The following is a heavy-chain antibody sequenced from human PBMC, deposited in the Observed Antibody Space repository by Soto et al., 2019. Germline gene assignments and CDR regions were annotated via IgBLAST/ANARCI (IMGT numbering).Heavy chain of an antibody. J-gene: IGHJ4*02. Sequence: QVQLQQWGAGLLKPSETLSLTCAVYGGSFSGYYWTWIRQPPGTGLEWIGEINHSGSTNYNPSLKRGVAIPVDTSKNQFSLKLTSVTAADTVVYYCARDKITGLFDYWGQGTLVTVSS. CDR3: ARDKITGLFDY. D-gene: IGHD2-8*02. CDR2: INHSGST. V-gene: IGHV4-34*01. CDR1: GGSFSGYY.